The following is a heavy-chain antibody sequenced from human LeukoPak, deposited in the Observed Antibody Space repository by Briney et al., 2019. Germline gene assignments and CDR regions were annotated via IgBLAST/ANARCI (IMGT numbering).Heavy chain of an antibody. CDR3: ARETSQKGAHYMDV. CDR2: IYYSGST. V-gene: IGHV4-59*01. D-gene: IGHD3-16*01. J-gene: IGHJ6*03. CDR1: GGSFSGYY. Sequence: SETLSLTCAVYGGSFSGYYWSWIRQPPGKGLEWIGYIYYSGSTNYNPSLKSRVTISVDTSKNQFSLKLSSVTAADTAVYYCARETSQKGAHYMDVWGKGTTVTVSS.